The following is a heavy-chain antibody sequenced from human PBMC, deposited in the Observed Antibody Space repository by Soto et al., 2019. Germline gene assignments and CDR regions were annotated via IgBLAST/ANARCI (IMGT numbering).Heavy chain of an antibody. D-gene: IGHD2-8*01. CDR3: ATRILYCTNGVSYIRAGFDY. CDR1: GYSLFEFS. J-gene: IGHJ4*02. V-gene: IGHV1-24*01. CDR2: FDPEDSET. Sequence: ASVKVSCKVSGYSLFEFSMHWLRQAPGKEFEWMGGFDPEDSETIYAQKFQDRITMTKDTSTETAYMELSSLRSEDSAVYYCATRILYCTNGVSYIRAGFDYWGQGTLVTVSS.